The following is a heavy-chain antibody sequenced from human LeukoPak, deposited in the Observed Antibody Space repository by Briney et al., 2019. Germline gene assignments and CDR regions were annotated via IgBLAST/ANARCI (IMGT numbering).Heavy chain of an antibody. CDR1: GFTFNTYS. Sequence: PGGSLRLSCVASGFTFNTYSMNWFRQAPGKGLERISYISSSSATIYYADSMKGRFTISRDNAKNSLYLQMNSLRAEDTAVYYCARGRDLFDSWGQGTLVIVSS. J-gene: IGHJ4*02. V-gene: IGHV3-48*04. CDR3: ARGRDLFDS. CDR2: ISSSSATI.